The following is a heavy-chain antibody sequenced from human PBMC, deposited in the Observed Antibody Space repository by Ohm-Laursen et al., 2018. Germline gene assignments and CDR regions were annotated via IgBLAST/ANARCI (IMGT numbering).Heavy chain of an antibody. Sequence: SLRLSCAASGFTFDDYDMDWVRQGPGKGPEWVSGISWNSDNIGYADSVKGRFTISRDNAKNSLYLQMNSLRADDTALYYCARALGATGYYGMDVWGQGTTVTVSS. CDR2: ISWNSDNI. CDR1: GFTFDDYD. V-gene: IGHV3-9*01. CDR3: ARALGATGYYGMDV. D-gene: IGHD1-26*01. J-gene: IGHJ6*02.